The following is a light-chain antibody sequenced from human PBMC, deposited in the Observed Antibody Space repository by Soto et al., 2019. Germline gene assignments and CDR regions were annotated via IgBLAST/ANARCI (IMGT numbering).Light chain of an antibody. V-gene: IGKV1-6*01. Sequence: AIQMTQSPSSLSASVGDRVTISCRASQGIGNALGWYQQKPGKAPKLLIYAASTLQSGVPSRFSGSGSGTDFTLTISSLQPEDFATYSCQQSYSSPRTFGQGTKVDIK. CDR1: QGIGNA. J-gene: IGKJ1*01. CDR3: QQSYSSPRT. CDR2: AAS.